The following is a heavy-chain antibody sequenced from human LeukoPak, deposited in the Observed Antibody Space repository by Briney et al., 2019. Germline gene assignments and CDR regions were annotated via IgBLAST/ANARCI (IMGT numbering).Heavy chain of an antibody. J-gene: IGHJ6*03. D-gene: IGHD6-25*01. CDR1: GYTLSGYY. CDR3: ARDGSSGLAFQYYFMDV. V-gene: IGHV1-2*02. Sequence: GAAVKVSCKASGYTLSGYYMHRVRQAPGQGLEWMGWMNSNSGGTKYAQKFQGRVTMTRDTSISTAYMELRTLTSDDTAVYYCARDGSSGLAFQYYFMDVWGSGTTVTVSS. CDR2: MNSNSGGT.